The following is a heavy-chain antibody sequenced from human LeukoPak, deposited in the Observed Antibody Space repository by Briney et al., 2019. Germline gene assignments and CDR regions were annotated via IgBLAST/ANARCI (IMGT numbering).Heavy chain of an antibody. Sequence: GGSLRLSCAASGFTFSSYSMIWVRQAPGKGLEWVSSISSSSSYIYYADSVKGRFTISRDNAKNSLYLQMNSLRAEDTAVYYCARSDYYGSGTPDYWGQGTLVTVSS. CDR1: GFTFSSYS. V-gene: IGHV3-21*01. J-gene: IGHJ4*02. D-gene: IGHD3-10*01. CDR3: ARSDYYGSGTPDY. CDR2: ISSSSSYI.